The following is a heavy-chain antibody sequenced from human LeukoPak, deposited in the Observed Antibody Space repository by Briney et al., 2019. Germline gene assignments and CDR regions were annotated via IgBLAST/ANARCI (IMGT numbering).Heavy chain of an antibody. CDR2: INHSGST. Sequence: SSETLSLTCTVSGGSIRSSYYYWGWIRQPPGKGLEWIGEINHSGSTNYNPSLKSRVTISVDTSKNQFSLKLSSVTAADTAVYYCASGYLGYWGQGTLVTVSS. J-gene: IGHJ4*02. V-gene: IGHV4-39*07. CDR1: GGSIRSSYYY. CDR3: ASGYLGY.